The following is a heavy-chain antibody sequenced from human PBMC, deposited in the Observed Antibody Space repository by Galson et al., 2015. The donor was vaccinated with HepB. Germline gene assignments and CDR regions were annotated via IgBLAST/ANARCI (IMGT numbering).Heavy chain of an antibody. V-gene: IGHV3-7*01. CDR1: GFTFSSYW. D-gene: IGHD4-17*01. J-gene: IGHJ4*02. CDR3: ARVADSHYGDHTHFDS. CDR2: IKQDGSEK. Sequence: SLRLSCAASGFTFSSYWMNWVRQAPGKGLEWVAAIKQDGSEKYYADSVKGRFTISRDNAENSLYLQMSSLRVEDTAVYYCARVADSHYGDHTHFDSWGQGTLVTVSS.